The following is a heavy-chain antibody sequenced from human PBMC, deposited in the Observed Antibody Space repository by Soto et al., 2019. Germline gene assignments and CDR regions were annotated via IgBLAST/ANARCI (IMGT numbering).Heavy chain of an antibody. D-gene: IGHD3-3*01. CDR3: ATSFDFWSGCDY. Sequence: GGSLRLSCAASGFTVSNSYMTWVRQGPGKGLEWVSIIYSGGSTFYAESVKGRFTISRDNSKNMLFLRMSSLRVEDTAVYYCATSFDFWSGCDYRGQGTLVTVSS. J-gene: IGHJ4*02. V-gene: IGHV3-53*01. CDR2: IYSGGST. CDR1: GFTVSNSY.